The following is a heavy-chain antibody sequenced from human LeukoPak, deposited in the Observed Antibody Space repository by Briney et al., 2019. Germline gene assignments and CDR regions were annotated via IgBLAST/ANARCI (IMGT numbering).Heavy chain of an antibody. D-gene: IGHD3-22*01. CDR3: AKGITMIVVDAFDI. V-gene: IGHV3-30*02. CDR1: GFTFSSYG. J-gene: IGHJ3*02. Sequence: GGSLRLSCAASGFTFSSYGMHWVRQAPGKGLEWVAFIRYDGSNKYYADSVKGRFTISRDNSKNTLYLQMNSLRAEDTAVYYCAKGITMIVVDAFDIWGKGTTVTISS. CDR2: IRYDGSNK.